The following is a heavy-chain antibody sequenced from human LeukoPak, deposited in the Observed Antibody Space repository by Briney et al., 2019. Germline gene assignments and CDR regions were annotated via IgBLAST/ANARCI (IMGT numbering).Heavy chain of an antibody. CDR2: IYHSGST. J-gene: IGHJ4*02. D-gene: IGHD3-10*01. CDR1: GGSISSGGYS. Sequence: SETLFLTCSVSGGSISSGGYSWTWIRQPPGKGLEWIGYIYHSGSTYYNPSLKSRVTISVDRSKNQFSLNLRSVTAADTAVYYCGTSSGGSGTYFDYWGQGTLVTVSS. CDR3: GTSSGGSGTYFDY. V-gene: IGHV4-30-2*01.